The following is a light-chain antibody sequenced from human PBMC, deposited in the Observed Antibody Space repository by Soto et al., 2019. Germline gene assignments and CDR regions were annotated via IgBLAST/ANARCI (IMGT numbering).Light chain of an antibody. CDR2: SHS. J-gene: IGLJ1*01. CDR3: AAWDDSLNGYV. Sequence: QSVLTQPPSASGTPGQRVAFSCSGSSSNIGANTVNWYQQFPGAAPKLLIYSHSQRPSGVPDRFSGSKSGTSASLAISGLQSDDEADYYCAAWDDSLNGYVFGTGTQLTVL. V-gene: IGLV1-44*01. CDR1: SSNIGANT.